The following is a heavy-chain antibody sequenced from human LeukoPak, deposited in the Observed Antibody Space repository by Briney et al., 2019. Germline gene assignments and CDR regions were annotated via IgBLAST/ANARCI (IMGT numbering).Heavy chain of an antibody. Sequence: SETLTLTCTVSGVPLSTFYWSWLRQPPGKQLEGIGYVYYSGSTNYDPSFKTRVTISVDTSKNQFSLKLSSVTPADTAVYYCARVDYDSSGYFDYWGQGTLVTVSP. CDR3: ARVDYDSSGYFDY. CDR1: GVPLSTFY. V-gene: IGHV4-59*01. D-gene: IGHD3-22*01. J-gene: IGHJ4*02. CDR2: VYYSGST.